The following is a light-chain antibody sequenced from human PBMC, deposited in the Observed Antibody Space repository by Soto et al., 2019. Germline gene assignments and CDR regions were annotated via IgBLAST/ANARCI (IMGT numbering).Light chain of an antibody. V-gene: IGKV3-15*01. Sequence: IGMTPAPGTLSVSPRERATLSCRASQSVSSNLAWYQQKPGQAPRLLIYGASSRATGIPARFSGSGYGTEFTLTISSLQSEDFAVYYCQQYNNWPLTFGGGTKA. J-gene: IGKJ4*01. CDR3: QQYNNWPLT. CDR1: QSVSSN. CDR2: GAS.